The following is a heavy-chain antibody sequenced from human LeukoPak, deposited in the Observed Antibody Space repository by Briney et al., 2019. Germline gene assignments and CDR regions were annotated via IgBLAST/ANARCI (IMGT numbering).Heavy chain of an antibody. Sequence: SETLSLTCTVSGGSISSSSYYWGWIRQPPGKGLEWIGSIYYSGSTYYNPSPKSRVTISVDTSKNQFSLKMRSVTAADTAEYYCARIIVGATGATEFDPWGQGTLVTVSS. J-gene: IGHJ5*02. V-gene: IGHV4-39*07. CDR3: ARIIVGATGATEFDP. D-gene: IGHD1-26*01. CDR1: GGSISSSSYY. CDR2: IYYSGST.